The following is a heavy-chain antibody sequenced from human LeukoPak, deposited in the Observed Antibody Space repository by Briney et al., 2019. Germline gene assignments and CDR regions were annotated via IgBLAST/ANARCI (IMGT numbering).Heavy chain of an antibody. D-gene: IGHD3-3*01. CDR3: ARGGGDYDFWSGYQPAYYYYGMDV. CDR1: GYTFTSYG. V-gene: IGHV1-18*01. CDR2: ISAYYANT. Sequence: ASVKVSCKASGYTFTSYGISWVRQAPGQVLEWMGWISAYYANTNYAQKLQGRVTMTTDTSTSTAYMELRSLRSDDTAVYYCARGGGDYDFWSGYQPAYYYYGMDVWGQGTTVTVSS. J-gene: IGHJ6*02.